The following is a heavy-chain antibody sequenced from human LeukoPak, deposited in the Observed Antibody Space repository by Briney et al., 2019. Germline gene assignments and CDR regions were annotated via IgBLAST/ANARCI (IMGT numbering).Heavy chain of an antibody. CDR3: ARDFGDFRTDY. CDR2: SDYSGGT. V-gene: IGHV4-39*01. D-gene: IGHD4-17*01. Sequence: PSETLSLTCTVAGGSISSYYWAWIRQSPGKGLEWIGSSDYSGGTTYNPSLKSRVTVSVDTSKNQFYLKLTSVTATDTAIYYCARDFGDFRTDYWGQGTLVTVSS. J-gene: IGHJ4*02. CDR1: GGSISSYY.